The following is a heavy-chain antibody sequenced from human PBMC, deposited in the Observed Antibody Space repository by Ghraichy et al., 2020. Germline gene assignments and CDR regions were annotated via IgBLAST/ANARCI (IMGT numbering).Heavy chain of an antibody. CDR2: IKQDGSEK. Sequence: GGSLRLSCAASGFTFSSYWMSWVRQAPGKGLEWVANIKQDGSEKYYVDSVKGRFTISRDNAKNSLYLQMNSLRAEDTAVYYCARGTRTMVRGVKEDAFDIWGQGSMVTVSS. CDR3: ARGTRTMVRGVKEDAFDI. J-gene: IGHJ3*02. CDR1: GFTFSSYW. V-gene: IGHV3-7*01. D-gene: IGHD3-10*01.